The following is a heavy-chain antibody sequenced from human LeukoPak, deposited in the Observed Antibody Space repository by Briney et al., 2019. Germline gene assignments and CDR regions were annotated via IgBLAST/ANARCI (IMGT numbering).Heavy chain of an antibody. V-gene: IGHV3-23*01. CDR1: EVTFSSYA. CDR3: AKAPGGVAYYSDY. Sequence: PGGSLRLSCAASEVTFSSYAMSWVRQAPGKGLEWVSSISSSDGNIYYAGSVKGRFTISRDNSRNTLYLQMNSLRAEDTAVYYCAKAPGGVAYYSDYWGQGTLVTVSS. D-gene: IGHD1-26*01. CDR2: ISSSDGNI. J-gene: IGHJ4*02.